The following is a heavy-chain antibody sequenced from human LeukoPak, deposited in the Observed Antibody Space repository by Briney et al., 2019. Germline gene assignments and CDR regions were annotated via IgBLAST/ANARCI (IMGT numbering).Heavy chain of an antibody. CDR2: IYYSGST. CDR1: GGSISSGGYY. V-gene: IGHV4-31*03. Sequence: SQTLSLTCTVSGGSISSGGYYWSWIRQHPGKGLEWIGYIYYSGSTYYNPSLKSRVTLSVDTSKNQFSLKLSSVTAADTAVYYCARVYCSGGSCYFDYWGQGTLVTVSS. CDR3: ARVYCSGGSCYFDY. D-gene: IGHD2-15*01. J-gene: IGHJ4*02.